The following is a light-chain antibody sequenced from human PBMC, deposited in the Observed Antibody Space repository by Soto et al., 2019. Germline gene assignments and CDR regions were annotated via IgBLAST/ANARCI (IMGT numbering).Light chain of an antibody. J-gene: IGLJ2*01. Sequence: QSVLTQPPSVSAAAGQKVTISCSGSGSNIGNNYVSWYQQLPGTAPKLLIYDNDKRPSGIPDRFSGSKSGTSATLGITGLQTGDEADYYCGTWDTSLSGGVFGGGTKLTVL. CDR3: GTWDTSLSGGV. CDR1: GSNIGNNY. CDR2: DND. V-gene: IGLV1-51*01.